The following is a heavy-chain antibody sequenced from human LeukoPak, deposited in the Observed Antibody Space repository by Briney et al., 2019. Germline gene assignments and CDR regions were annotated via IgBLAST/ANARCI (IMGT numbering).Heavy chain of an antibody. V-gene: IGHV4-59*01. CDR1: DDSISDYY. Sequence: PSETLSLTCTVSDDSISDYYRGWIRQPPGKGLEWIGYFHNSGTSTYNPSLKSRVTISAVTSKNQFSLKLNSLTTADTAVYYCTRGAGWLIDFWGQGILVTVSS. CDR2: FHNSGTS. D-gene: IGHD3-16*01. J-gene: IGHJ4*02. CDR3: TRGAGWLIDF.